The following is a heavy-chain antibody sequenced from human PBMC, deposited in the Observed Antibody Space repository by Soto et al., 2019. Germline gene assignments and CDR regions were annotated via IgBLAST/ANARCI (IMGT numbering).Heavy chain of an antibody. CDR1: GFSLSTSGVG. V-gene: IGHV2-5*02. CDR3: AHSIPMIVMPTPADAFDI. CDR2: IYWDDDK. D-gene: IGHD3-22*01. J-gene: IGHJ3*02. Sequence: SGPTLVNPTQTLTLTCTFSGFSLSTSGVGVGWIRQPPGKALEWLALIYWDDDKRYSPSLKSRLTITKDTSKNQVVLTMTNMDPVDTAPYYCAHSIPMIVMPTPADAFDIWGQGTMVTVSS.